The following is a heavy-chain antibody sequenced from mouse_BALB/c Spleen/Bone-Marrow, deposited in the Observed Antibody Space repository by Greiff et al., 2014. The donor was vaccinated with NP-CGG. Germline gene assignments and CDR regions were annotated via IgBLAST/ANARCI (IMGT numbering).Heavy chain of an antibody. CDR1: GFTFSDYY. V-gene: IGHV5-4*02. Sequence: DVMLVESGGGLVKPGGSLKLSCAASGFTFSDYYMYWVRQTPEKRLEWVATISDGGSYTYYPDSVKGRFTISRDIAKNNLYLQMSSLKSEGTAMYYCARDRGVQGYAMDYWGQGTSVTVSS. CDR2: ISDGGSYT. J-gene: IGHJ4*01. D-gene: IGHD2-14*01. CDR3: ARDRGVQGYAMDY.